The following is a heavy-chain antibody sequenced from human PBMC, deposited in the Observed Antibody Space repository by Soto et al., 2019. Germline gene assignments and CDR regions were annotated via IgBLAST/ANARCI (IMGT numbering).Heavy chain of an antibody. D-gene: IGHD2-8*02. CDR3: AKEPGADVGY. V-gene: IGHV3-9*01. Sequence: EVQLVESGGGMVQPGGSLRLSCAASGFTFDNYAMHWVRQAPGKCLELVAAISWNSNTIDYADSVKGRFTISRDNAKNSLYLQMNSLRPEDTALYYCAKEPGADVGYWGQGTLVTVSS. CDR2: ISWNSNTI. J-gene: IGHJ4*02. CDR1: GFTFDNYA.